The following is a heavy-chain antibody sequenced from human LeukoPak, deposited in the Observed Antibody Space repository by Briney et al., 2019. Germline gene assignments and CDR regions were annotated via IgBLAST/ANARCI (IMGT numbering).Heavy chain of an antibody. Sequence: GGSLRLSCAASGFTFSSYAMSWVRQAPGKGLEWVSAISGSGGSTYYADSVKGRFTISRDNSKNTLYLQMNSLRAEDTAVYYCAKGPPHGSGSQYNYYYYGMDVWGQGTTVTVSS. J-gene: IGHJ6*02. CDR2: ISGSGGST. CDR1: GFTFSSYA. D-gene: IGHD3-10*01. CDR3: AKGPPHGSGSQYNYYYYGMDV. V-gene: IGHV3-23*01.